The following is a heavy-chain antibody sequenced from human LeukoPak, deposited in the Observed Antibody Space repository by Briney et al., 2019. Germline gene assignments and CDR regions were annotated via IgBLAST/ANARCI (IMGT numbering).Heavy chain of an antibody. CDR2: INSGGST. CDR1: GGSICSSGYY. CDR3: ARQRAADAFDI. D-gene: IGHD6-13*01. V-gene: IGHV4-39*01. Sequence: SETLSLTCTVSGGSICSSGYYWGWIRQSPGKGLEWIGVINSGGSTYYNPSLKGRLSISVDTSNNQFSLKLSSVTAADTAVYYCARQRAADAFDIWGQGTLVIV. J-gene: IGHJ3*02.